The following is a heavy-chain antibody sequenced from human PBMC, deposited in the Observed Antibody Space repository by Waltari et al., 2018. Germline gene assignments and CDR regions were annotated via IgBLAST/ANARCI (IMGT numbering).Heavy chain of an antibody. CDR2: INSDGSGT. D-gene: IGHD1-7*01. Sequence: EVQLVESGGGLVQPGGSLRVSCPASGFTFSSYWMPWVRQVPGKGLVWVSRINSDGSGTSYADSAKGRFTISRDNAKNTLFLQMNSLRGEDTAVYYCASGNSHAFDLWGQGTMVTVSS. CDR1: GFTFSSYW. J-gene: IGHJ3*01. CDR3: ASGNSHAFDL. V-gene: IGHV3-74*01.